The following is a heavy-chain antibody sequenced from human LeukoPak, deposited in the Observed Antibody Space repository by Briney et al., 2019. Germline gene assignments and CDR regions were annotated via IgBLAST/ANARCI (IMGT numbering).Heavy chain of an antibody. Sequence: PGGSLRLPCAASGLTFSDYYMSWIRQAPGKGLEWVSYISSSSSYTNYADSVKGRFTISRDNAKNSLYLQMNSLRAEDTAVYYCARGSMVRGVYVDYFDYWGQGTLVTVAS. CDR1: GLTFSDYY. CDR3: ARGSMVRGVYVDYFDY. V-gene: IGHV3-11*06. D-gene: IGHD3-10*01. J-gene: IGHJ4*02. CDR2: ISSSSSYT.